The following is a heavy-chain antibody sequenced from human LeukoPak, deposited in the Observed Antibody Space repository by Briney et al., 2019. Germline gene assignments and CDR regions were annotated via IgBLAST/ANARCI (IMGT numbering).Heavy chain of an antibody. J-gene: IGHJ4*02. CDR2: ISAYNGNT. V-gene: IGHV1-18*01. Sequence: ASVKVSCKASGYTFTSYGISWVRQAPGQGLEWMGWISAYNGNTNCAQKLQGRVTMTTDTSTSTAYMELRSLRSDDTAVYYCAAMRTYYDFWSGPEEWGQGTLVTVSS. D-gene: IGHD3-3*01. CDR1: GYTFTSYG. CDR3: AAMRTYYDFWSGPEE.